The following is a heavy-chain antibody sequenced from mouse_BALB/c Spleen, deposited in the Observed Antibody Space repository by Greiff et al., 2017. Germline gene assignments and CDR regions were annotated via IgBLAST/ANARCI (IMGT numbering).Heavy chain of an antibody. D-gene: IGHD5-5*01. CDR3: TRGGRLLPFAY. Sequence: LQQPGSELVRPGASVKLSCKASGYTFTSYWMHWVKQRPGQGLEWIGNIYPGSGSTNYDEKFKSKATLTVDTSSSTAYMQLSSLTSEDSAVYYCTRGGRLLPFAYWGQGTLVTVSA. V-gene: IGHV1S22*01. CDR2: IYPGSGST. J-gene: IGHJ3*01. CDR1: GYTFTSYW.